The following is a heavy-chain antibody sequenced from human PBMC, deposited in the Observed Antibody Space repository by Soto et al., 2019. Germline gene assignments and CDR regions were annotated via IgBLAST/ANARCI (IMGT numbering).Heavy chain of an antibody. V-gene: IGHV1-18*01. CDR3: ARDVAMPTGLGLGY. J-gene: IGHJ4*02. Sequence: ASVKVSCKASGYTFTSYGISWVRQAPGQGLEWMGWISAYNGNTNYAQKLQGRFTISRDNSETTVYLHLTSLRPDDTALFYCARDVAMPTGLGLGYWGQGTLVTVSS. CDR2: ISAYNGNT. D-gene: IGHD4-4*01. CDR1: GYTFTSYG.